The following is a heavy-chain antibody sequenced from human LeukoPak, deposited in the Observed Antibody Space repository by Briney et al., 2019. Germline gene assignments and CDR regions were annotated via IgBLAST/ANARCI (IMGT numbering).Heavy chain of an antibody. J-gene: IGHJ4*02. CDR3: AKDHYDSSGYPFDY. D-gene: IGHD3-22*01. CDR1: GGSISSSTYY. V-gene: IGHV4-39*07. Sequence: SETLSLTCTVSGGSISSSTYYWGWIRQPPGKGLEWIGSIYYRGNSYYNPSLKSRVTISVDTSKNHFSLKLRSVTAADTAVYYCAKDHYDSSGYPFDYWGQGTLVTVSS. CDR2: IYYRGNS.